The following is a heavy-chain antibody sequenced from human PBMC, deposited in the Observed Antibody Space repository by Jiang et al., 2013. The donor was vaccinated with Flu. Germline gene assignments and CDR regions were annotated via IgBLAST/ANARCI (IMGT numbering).Heavy chain of an antibody. CDR3: ARIHSNYDLDY. CDR2: IIPIFGTA. Sequence: SGGTFSSYAISWVRQAPGQGLEWMGGIIPIFGTANYAQKFQGRVTITADESTSTAYMELSSLRSEDTAVYYCARIHSNYDLDYWGQGTLVTVSS. D-gene: IGHD4-11*01. J-gene: IGHJ4*02. V-gene: IGHV1-69*01. CDR1: GGTFSSYA.